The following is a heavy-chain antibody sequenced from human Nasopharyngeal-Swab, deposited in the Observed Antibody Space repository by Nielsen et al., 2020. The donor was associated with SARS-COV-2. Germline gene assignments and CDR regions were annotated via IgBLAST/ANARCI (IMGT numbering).Heavy chain of an antibody. CDR1: GYTFTGCY. CDR3: ARATDQDYYGSGSYYDY. D-gene: IGHD3-10*01. J-gene: IGHJ4*02. V-gene: IGHV7-4-1*02. Sequence: ASVKVSCKASGYTFTGCYMHWVRQAPGQGLEWMGWINTNTGNPTYAQGFTGRFVFSLDTSVSTAYLQISSLKAEDTAVYYCARATDQDYYGSGSYYDYWGQGTLVTVSS. CDR2: INTNTGNP.